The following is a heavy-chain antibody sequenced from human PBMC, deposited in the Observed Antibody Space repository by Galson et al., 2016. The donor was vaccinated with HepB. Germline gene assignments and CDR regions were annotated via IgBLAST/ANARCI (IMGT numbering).Heavy chain of an antibody. J-gene: IGHJ4*02. CDR3: ARDAMGATKYFDY. D-gene: IGHD5-12*01. Sequence: SVKVSCKASGYTFTNYAIHWVRQAPGQRPEWMGWINAGNGNTNYSPKFQGRVTITRDTSATTVYMHLTTVTSEDTALYFCARDAMGATKYFDYWGQGTLITVS. V-gene: IGHV1-3*01. CDR1: GYTFTNYA. CDR2: INAGNGNT.